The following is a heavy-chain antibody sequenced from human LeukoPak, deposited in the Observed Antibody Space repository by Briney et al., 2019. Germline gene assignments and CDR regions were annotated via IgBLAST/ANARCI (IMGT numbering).Heavy chain of an antibody. CDR2: IYYSGST. D-gene: IGHD3-16*01. J-gene: IGHJ6*02. CDR3: ARDRLHYYGHNYYYYGMDV. V-gene: IGHV4-59*12. Sequence: SETLSLTCTVSGGSISNYYWSWIRQPPGKGLEWIGYIYYSGSTNYNPSLKSRVTISVDTSKNQFSLKLSSVTAADTAVYYCARDRLHYYGHNYYYYGMDVWGQGTTVTVSS. CDR1: GGSISNYY.